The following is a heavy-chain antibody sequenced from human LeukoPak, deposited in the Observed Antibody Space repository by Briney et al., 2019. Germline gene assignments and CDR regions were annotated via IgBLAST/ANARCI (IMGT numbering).Heavy chain of an antibody. CDR3: ARGTPGTLYYFDY. CDR1: GFTFSSYA. J-gene: IGHJ4*02. D-gene: IGHD2/OR15-2a*01. V-gene: IGHV3-30*04. CDR2: ISYDGSDE. Sequence: GGSLRLSCAASGFTFSSYAMHFVRQAPGKGLEWVAVISYDGSDEYYADSVKGRFTISRDNYKNVLYLQMNSLRSDDTAVYYCARGTPGTLYYFDYWGQGTLVTVSS.